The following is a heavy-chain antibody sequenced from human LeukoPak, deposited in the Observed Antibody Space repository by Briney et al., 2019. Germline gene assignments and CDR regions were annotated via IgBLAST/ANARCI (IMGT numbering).Heavy chain of an antibody. D-gene: IGHD6-19*01. CDR2: IYTSGST. CDR3: ARDEGSGWYYFDY. Sequence: SGTLSLTCTVSGGSISSYYWNWIRQPAGKGLEWIGRIYTSGSTNYNPSLKSRVTMSVDTSKNQFSLKLSSVAAADTAVYYCARDEGSGWYYFDYWGQGTLVTVSS. J-gene: IGHJ4*02. V-gene: IGHV4-4*07. CDR1: GGSISSYY.